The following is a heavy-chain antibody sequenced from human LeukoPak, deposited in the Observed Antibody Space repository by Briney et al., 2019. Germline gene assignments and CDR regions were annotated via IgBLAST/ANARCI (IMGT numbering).Heavy chain of an antibody. CDR1: GFTFSSYG. Sequence: PGRSLRLSCAASGFTFSSYGMHWVRQAPGKGLEWVAVISYDGSNKYYADSVKGRFTISRDNSKNTLYLQMNSLRAEDTAVYYCAKPTGYSSGWYGYWGQGTLVTVSS. CDR3: AKPTGYSSGWYGY. V-gene: IGHV3-30*18. CDR2: ISYDGSNK. J-gene: IGHJ4*02. D-gene: IGHD6-19*01.